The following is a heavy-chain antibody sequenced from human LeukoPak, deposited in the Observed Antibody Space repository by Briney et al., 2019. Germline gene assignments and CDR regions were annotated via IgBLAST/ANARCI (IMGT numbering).Heavy chain of an antibody. Sequence: ASVKVSCKASGYTFTDYYMHWVRQAPGPGLEWMGWINPNSGGTTYAQKFQGRVTMTRDTSISAAYMELSSLRADDTAVYYCARDLVPGTGFNYYYGMDVWGQGSTVIVSS. CDR1: GYTFTDYY. D-gene: IGHD6-19*01. J-gene: IGHJ6*02. CDR2: INPNSGGT. V-gene: IGHV1-2*02. CDR3: ARDLVPGTGFNYYYGMDV.